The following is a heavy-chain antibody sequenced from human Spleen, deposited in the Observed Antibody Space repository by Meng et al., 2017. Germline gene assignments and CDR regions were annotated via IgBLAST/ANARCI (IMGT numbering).Heavy chain of an antibody. Sequence: QVRMVQFGSEVKKPGASVKVSCKASGYTFTRYAIRWVRQAPGQGLEWMGWINTHTGNPTYAQGFTGRFVFSLDTSVSTAYLDISSLKADDTAVYFCARGPRGGWFDHWGQGTLVTVSS. CDR1: GYTFTRYA. CDR3: ARGPRGGWFDH. J-gene: IGHJ5*02. CDR2: INTHTGNP. D-gene: IGHD2-15*01. V-gene: IGHV7-4-1*02.